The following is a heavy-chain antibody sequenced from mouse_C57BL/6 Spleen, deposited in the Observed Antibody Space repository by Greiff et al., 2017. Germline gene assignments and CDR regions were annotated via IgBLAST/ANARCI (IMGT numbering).Heavy chain of an antibody. CDR3: TRNAYSNPRDY. D-gene: IGHD2-5*01. J-gene: IGHJ2*01. CDR1: GYTFTDYE. Sequence: VHLVESGAELVRPGASVTLSCKASGYTFTDYEMHWVKQTPVHGLEWIGAIDPETGGTAYNQKFKGKAILTADKSSSTAYMELRSLTSEDSAVYYCTRNAYSNPRDYWGQGTTLTVSS. V-gene: IGHV1-15*01. CDR2: IDPETGGT.